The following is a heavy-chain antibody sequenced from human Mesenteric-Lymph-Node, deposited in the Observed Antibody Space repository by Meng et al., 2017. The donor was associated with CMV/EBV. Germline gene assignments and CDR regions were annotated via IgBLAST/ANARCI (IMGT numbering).Heavy chain of an antibody. V-gene: IGHV3-30*04. Sequence: GESLKISCATSGFRLSQYAMHWVRQAPGKGLEWVSMISYDGSQKFYADSVKGRFTISKDSSKNTLFLEMSGLRPDDTAIYYCARERRGYYSEWWGQGTLVTVSS. D-gene: IGHD4-11*01. J-gene: IGHJ4*02. CDR2: ISYDGSQK. CDR1: GFRLSQYA. CDR3: ARERRGYYSEW.